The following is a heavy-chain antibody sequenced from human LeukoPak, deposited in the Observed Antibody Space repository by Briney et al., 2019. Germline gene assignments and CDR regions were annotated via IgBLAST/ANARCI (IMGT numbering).Heavy chain of an antibody. D-gene: IGHD1-26*01. CDR2: ISAYNGNT. Sequence: GASVKVSCKASGYTFTSYGISWVRQAPGQGLEWMGWISAYNGNTNYARKLQGRVTMTTDTSTSTAYMELRSLRSDDTAVYYCARFLVGATIATYDYWGQGTLVTVSS. CDR1: GYTFTSYG. CDR3: ARFLVGATIATYDY. J-gene: IGHJ4*02. V-gene: IGHV1-18*01.